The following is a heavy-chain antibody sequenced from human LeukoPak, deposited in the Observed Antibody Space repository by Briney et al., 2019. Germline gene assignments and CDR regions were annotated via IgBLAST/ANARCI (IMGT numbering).Heavy chain of an antibody. CDR2: MYSSGST. V-gene: IGHV4-39*07. CDR3: ARSGSGYLRYYFDY. Sequence: PSETLSLTCTVSGGSISSSSYYWGWTRQPPGKGLEWIGSMYSSGSTYYNPSLKSRVTISVDTSKNQFSLKLSSVTAADTAVYYCARSGSGYLRYYFDYWGQGTLVTVSS. D-gene: IGHD5-12*01. CDR1: GGSISSSSYY. J-gene: IGHJ4*02.